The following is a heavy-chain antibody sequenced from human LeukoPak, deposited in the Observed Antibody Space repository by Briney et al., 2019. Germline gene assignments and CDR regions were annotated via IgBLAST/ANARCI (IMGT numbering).Heavy chain of an antibody. D-gene: IGHD6-13*01. Sequence: GGSLRLSCAASGFTFDDYAMHSVRQAPGKGLEWVSLITCDGDSTYYADSVKGRFTISRDNSKNYLYLQMNSLRAEDTALYYCAKGTSSWHEFDSWGQGTLVTVSS. V-gene: IGHV3-43D*03. CDR1: GFTFDDYA. CDR2: ITCDGDST. J-gene: IGHJ4*02. CDR3: AKGTSSWHEFDS.